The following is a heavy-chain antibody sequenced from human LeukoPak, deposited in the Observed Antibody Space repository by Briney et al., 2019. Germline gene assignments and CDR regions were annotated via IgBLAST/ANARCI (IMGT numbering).Heavy chain of an antibody. CDR2: INPNSGGT. CDR3: ARDRGIRDVVVVAATLTN. V-gene: IGHV1-2*02. D-gene: IGHD2-15*01. Sequence: GASVKVSCKASGYTFTGYYMHWVRQAPGQGLEWMGWINPNSGGTNYVQKFQGRVTMTRDTSISTAYMELSRLRSDDTAVYYCARDRGIRDVVVVAATLTNWGQGTLVTVS. J-gene: IGHJ4*02. CDR1: GYTFTGYY.